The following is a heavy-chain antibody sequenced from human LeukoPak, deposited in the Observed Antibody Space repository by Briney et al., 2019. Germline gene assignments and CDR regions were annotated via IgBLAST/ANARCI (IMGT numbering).Heavy chain of an antibody. D-gene: IGHD1-26*01. J-gene: IGHJ4*02. CDR2: INPSGGST. CDR1: GYTFTSYY. CDR3: ARGIGGSYYVGYYFDY. Sequence: ASVKVSSKAYGYTFTSYYMHWVRQAPGQGLEWMGIINPSGGSTSYAQKFQGRVTTTRDTSTSTVYMELSSLRSEDTAVYYCARGIGGSYYVGYYFDYWGQGTLVTVSS. V-gene: IGHV1-46*01.